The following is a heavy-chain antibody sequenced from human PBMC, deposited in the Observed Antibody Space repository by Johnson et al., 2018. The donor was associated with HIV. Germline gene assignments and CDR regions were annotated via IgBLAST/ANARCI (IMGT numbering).Heavy chain of an antibody. D-gene: IGHD1-1*01. CDR1: GFTFNSYA. J-gene: IGHJ3*02. V-gene: IGHV3-30*04. CDR3: AVLTTGGLRVGNFDI. Sequence: HVQLVESGGGLVQPGRSLRLSCAASGFTFNSYATHWVRQAPGKGLEWVAVISYDGSDKYYADSVKGRFTISRDNSKKTLYLQMDSLRIEDTAVYYCAVLTTGGLRVGNFDIWGQGTMVTVSS. CDR2: ISYDGSDK.